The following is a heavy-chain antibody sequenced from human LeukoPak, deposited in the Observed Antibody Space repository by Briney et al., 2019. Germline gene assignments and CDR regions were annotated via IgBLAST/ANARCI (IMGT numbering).Heavy chain of an antibody. Sequence: VASVKVSCKASGYTFTSYDINWVRQATGQGLEWMGWMNPNSGNTGYAQKFQGRVTITRNTSISTAYMELSSLRSEDTAVYYCAREPESPYCSSTSCYWAYMDVWGKGTTVTVSS. J-gene: IGHJ6*03. CDR2: MNPNSGNT. V-gene: IGHV1-8*03. D-gene: IGHD2-2*01. CDR1: GYTFTSYD. CDR3: AREPESPYCSSTSCYWAYMDV.